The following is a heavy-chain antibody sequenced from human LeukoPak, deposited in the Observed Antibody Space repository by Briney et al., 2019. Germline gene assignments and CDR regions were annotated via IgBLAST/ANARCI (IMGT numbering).Heavy chain of an antibody. CDR1: GFTFSSYV. D-gene: IGHD5-12*01. J-gene: IGHJ6*04. CDR2: ISGSGGST. CDR3: AKGGATYYSYYGMDV. Sequence: GRSLRLSCAASGFTFSSYVMHWVRQAPGKGLEWVSAISGSGGSTYYADSVKGRFTFSRDNSKNTLYLQMNSLRAEDTAVYYCAKGGATYYSYYGMDVWGKGTTVTVSS. V-gene: IGHV3-23*01.